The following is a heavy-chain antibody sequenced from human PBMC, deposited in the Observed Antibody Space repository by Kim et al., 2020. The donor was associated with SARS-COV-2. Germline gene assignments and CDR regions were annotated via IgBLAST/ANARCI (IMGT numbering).Heavy chain of an antibody. V-gene: IGHV4-4*02. CDR3: ARGVSSAWTLRAWFDP. Sequence: SETLSLTCVVSGASISSSSYWSWVRQPPGKGLEWIGEVDHSGTTSYNVSLKNRVSILVDKSKNQFSLRLTSVSAADTAVYYCARGVSSAWTLRAWFDPWG. CDR2: VDHSGTT. CDR1: GASISSSSY. J-gene: IGHJ5*02. D-gene: IGHD3-22*01.